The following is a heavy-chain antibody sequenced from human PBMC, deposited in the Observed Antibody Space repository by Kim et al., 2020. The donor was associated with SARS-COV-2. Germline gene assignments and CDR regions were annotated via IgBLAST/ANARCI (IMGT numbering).Heavy chain of an antibody. V-gene: IGHV3-20*04. Sequence: GGSLRLSCAASGFTFDDYGMSWVRQAPGKGLELVSGINWNGGSTGYADSVKGRFTISRDNAKNSLYLQMNSLRAEDTALYYCARNRGYSYGKTASDYWGQGTLVTVSS. J-gene: IGHJ4*02. CDR1: GFTFDDYG. CDR3: ARNRGYSYGKTASDY. D-gene: IGHD5-18*01. CDR2: INWNGGST.